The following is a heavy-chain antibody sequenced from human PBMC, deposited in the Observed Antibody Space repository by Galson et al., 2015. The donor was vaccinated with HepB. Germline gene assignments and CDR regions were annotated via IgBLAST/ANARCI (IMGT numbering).Heavy chain of an antibody. J-gene: IGHJ6*02. CDR2: INHGGIP. V-gene: IGHV4-34*01. CDR3: PYFFGSGSFFMDV. CDR1: GASFTDYY. Sequence: SLTCAVYGASFTDYYWNWIRQPPGKGPEWIGEINHGGIPKYNPSLKSRVTISIDTSKKQFSLTLNSVTAADTAVYYCPYFFGSGSFFMDVWGQGTAVTVSS. D-gene: IGHD3-10*01.